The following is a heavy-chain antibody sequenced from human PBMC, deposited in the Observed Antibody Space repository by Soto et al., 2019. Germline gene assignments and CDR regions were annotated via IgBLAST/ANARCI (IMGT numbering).Heavy chain of an antibody. V-gene: IGHV3-21*01. Sequence: GGSLRLSCTVSGFAFNTYGINWVRQAPGKGLEWVSSISKSDYTYYSDSVKGRFAISRDNAKSSVSLQMKTLRVEDTAVYYCAREDSIIIPAVSDFWGQGTLVTVSS. J-gene: IGHJ4*02. CDR3: AREDSIIIPAVSDF. CDR2: ISKSDYT. CDR1: GFAFNTYG. D-gene: IGHD2-2*01.